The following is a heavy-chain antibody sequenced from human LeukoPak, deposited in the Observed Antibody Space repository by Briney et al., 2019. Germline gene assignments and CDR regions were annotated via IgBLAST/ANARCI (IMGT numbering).Heavy chain of an antibody. J-gene: IGHJ4*02. V-gene: IGHV4-39*07. CDR1: GGSISSSSYY. CDR3: ARARYGSGSYYNEPAWGYFDY. D-gene: IGHD3-10*01. Sequence: SETLSLTCTVSGGSISSSSYYWGWIRQPPGKGLEWIGSIYYSGSTYYNPSLKSRVTISVDTSKNQFSLKLSSVTAADTAVYYCARARYGSGSYYNEPAWGYFDYWGQGTLVTVSS. CDR2: IYYSGST.